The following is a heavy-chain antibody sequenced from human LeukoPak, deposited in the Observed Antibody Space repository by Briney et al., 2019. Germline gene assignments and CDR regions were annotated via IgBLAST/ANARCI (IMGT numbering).Heavy chain of an antibody. J-gene: IGHJ4*02. D-gene: IGHD3-3*01. CDR3: VRSDDFWSGYYGY. CDR2: ISSSSSTI. V-gene: IGHV3-48*01. CDR1: GFIFSSYS. Sequence: GGSLRLSCAASGFIFSSYSMNWVRQAPGKGLEWVSYISSSSSTIYYADSVKGRFTISRDNAKNSLYLQMNSLRAEDTAVYYCVRSDDFWSGYYGYWGQGTLVTVSS.